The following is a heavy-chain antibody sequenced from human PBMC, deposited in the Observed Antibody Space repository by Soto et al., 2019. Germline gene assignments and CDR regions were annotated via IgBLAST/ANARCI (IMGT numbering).Heavy chain of an antibody. D-gene: IGHD2-15*01. CDR1: GFTFSSYA. CDR2: ISGSGGST. CDR3: ARERGYCSGGSCYEVYFDY. Sequence: GGSLRLSCAASGFTFSSYAMSWVRQAPGKGLEWVSAISGSGGSTYYADSVKGRFTISRDNSKNTLYLQMNSLRAEDTAVYYCARERGYCSGGSCYEVYFDYWGQGTLVTVPQ. J-gene: IGHJ4*02. V-gene: IGHV3-23*01.